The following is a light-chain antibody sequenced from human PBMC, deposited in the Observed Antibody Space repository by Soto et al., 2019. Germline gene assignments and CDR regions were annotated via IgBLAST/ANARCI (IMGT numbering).Light chain of an antibody. J-gene: IGKJ1*01. V-gene: IGKV3-20*01. CDR1: QNIRGNE. CDR3: QDYGTSAPWT. CDR2: RGS. Sequence: EVVLTQSPGTLSLSPGERATLSCRASQNIRGNELAWYQQKPGQAPRLLLYRGSSRATGIPDRFSCRGSGTDFALTISRLEPEDFAVYYCQDYGTSAPWTFGQGTKVQIK.